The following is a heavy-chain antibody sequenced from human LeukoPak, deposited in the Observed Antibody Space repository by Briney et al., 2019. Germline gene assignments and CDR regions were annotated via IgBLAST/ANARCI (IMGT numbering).Heavy chain of an antibody. CDR2: ISGSGGST. Sequence: PGGSLTLSYAASGFTFSSYAMSWVRQAPGKGLEWVSAISGSGGSTYYADSVKGRFTISRDNSKNTLYLQMNSLRAEDTAVYYCAKDRSRWLQFGSSDYWGQGTLVTVSS. CDR3: AKDRSRWLQFGSSDY. J-gene: IGHJ4*02. CDR1: GFTFSSYA. D-gene: IGHD5-24*01. V-gene: IGHV3-23*01.